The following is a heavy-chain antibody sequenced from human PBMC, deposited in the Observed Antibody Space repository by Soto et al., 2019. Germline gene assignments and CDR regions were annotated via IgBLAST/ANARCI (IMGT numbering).Heavy chain of an antibody. J-gene: IGHJ6*02. D-gene: IGHD5-18*01. CDR2: IIPIFGTA. CDR3: ARGGQHTAMPHYYYYYGMDV. Sequence: EASVKVSCKASGGTFSSYAISWVRQAPGQGLEWMGGIIPIFGTANYAQKFQGRVTITADKSTSTAYMELSSLRSEDTAVYYCARGGQHTAMPHYYYYYGMDVWGQGTTVTVSS. CDR1: GGTFSSYA. V-gene: IGHV1-69*06.